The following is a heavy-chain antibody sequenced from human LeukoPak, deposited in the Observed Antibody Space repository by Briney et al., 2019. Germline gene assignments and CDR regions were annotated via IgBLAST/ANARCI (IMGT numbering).Heavy chain of an antibody. J-gene: IGHJ4*02. CDR3: AREMYYYDSSGYYSEAEGFDY. D-gene: IGHD3-22*01. V-gene: IGHV1-2*04. Sequence: ASVKVSCKASGYTFTGYYMHWVRQAPGQGLEWMGWINPNSGGTNYAQKFQGWVTMTRDTSISTAYMELSRLRSDDTAVYYCAREMYYYDSSGYYSEAEGFDYWGQGTLVTVSS. CDR1: GYTFTGYY. CDR2: INPNSGGT.